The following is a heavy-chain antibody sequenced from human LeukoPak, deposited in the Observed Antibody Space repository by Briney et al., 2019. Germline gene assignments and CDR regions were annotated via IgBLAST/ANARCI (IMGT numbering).Heavy chain of an antibody. CDR2: ISYDGSNK. V-gene: IGHV3-30-3*01. D-gene: IGHD6-19*01. J-gene: IGHJ4*02. CDR3: ARVYPNPGYSSGHLDY. CDR1: GFTFSSYA. Sequence: GRSLRLSCAASGFTFSSYAMHWVRQAPGKGLEWVAVISYDGSNKYYADSVKGRSTISRDNSKNTLYLQMNSLRAEDTAVYYCARVYPNPGYSSGHLDYWGQGTLVTVSS.